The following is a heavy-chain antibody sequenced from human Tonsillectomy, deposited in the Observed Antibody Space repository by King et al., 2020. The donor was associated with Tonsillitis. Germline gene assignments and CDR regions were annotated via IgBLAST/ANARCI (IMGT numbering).Heavy chain of an antibody. CDR3: AGGGGESLYYYYYGMDV. CDR2: ISSSSSYI. Sequence: VQLVESGGGLVKPGGSLRLSCAASGFSFSAYSMNWVRQPPGKGLEWVSCISSSSSYIYYADSVKGRFTISRDNAKSSLYLQMNSLRPEDTAVYYCAGGGGESLYYYYYGMDVWGQGTTVTVSS. J-gene: IGHJ6*02. D-gene: IGHD3-10*01. V-gene: IGHV3-21*01. CDR1: GFSFSAYS.